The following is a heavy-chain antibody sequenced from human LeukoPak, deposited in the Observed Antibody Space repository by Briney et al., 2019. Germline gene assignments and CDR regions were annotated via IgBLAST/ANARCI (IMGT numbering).Heavy chain of an antibody. CDR3: ARVGRGLPLKYYYDSSGYLY. Sequence: ASVKVSCKASGYTFTSYGISWVRQAPGQGLEWMGWISAYNGNTNYAQKLQGRVTMTTDTSTSTAYMELRSLRSDDTAVYYCARVGRGLPLKYYYDSSGYLYWDQGTLVTVSS. V-gene: IGHV1-18*01. CDR2: ISAYNGNT. CDR1: GYTFTSYG. D-gene: IGHD3-22*01. J-gene: IGHJ4*02.